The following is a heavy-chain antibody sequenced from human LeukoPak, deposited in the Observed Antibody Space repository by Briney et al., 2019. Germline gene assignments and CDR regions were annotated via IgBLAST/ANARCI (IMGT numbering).Heavy chain of an antibody. CDR2: ICPGDSDT. J-gene: IGHJ5*02. CDR3: ARHLRLWQNWFDP. Sequence: PGESLKISCKGSGYIFTNYWIGWVRQMPGKGPEWMGIICPGDSDTRYSPSFQGQVTISADKSIGTAYLQWSSLKASDTAMYYCARHLRLWQNWFDPWGQGTLVTVSS. V-gene: IGHV5-51*01. D-gene: IGHD5-18*01. CDR1: GYIFTNYW.